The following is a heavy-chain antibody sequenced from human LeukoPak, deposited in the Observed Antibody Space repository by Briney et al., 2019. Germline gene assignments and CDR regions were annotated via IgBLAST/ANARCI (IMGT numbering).Heavy chain of an antibody. CDR2: IYHSGST. D-gene: IGHD3-10*01. J-gene: IGHJ4*02. CDR3: ARDRAYGSGKYVFDY. V-gene: IGHV4-38-2*02. Sequence: GSLRLSCAASGFTFSSYEMNWVRQAPGKGLEWIGSIYHSGSTYYNPSLKSRVTISVDTSKNQFSLKLSSVTAADTAVYYCARDRAYGSGKYVFDYWGQGTLVTVSS. CDR1: GFTFSSYE.